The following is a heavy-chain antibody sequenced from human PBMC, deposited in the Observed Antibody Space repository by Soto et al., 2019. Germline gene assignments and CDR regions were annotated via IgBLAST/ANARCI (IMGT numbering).Heavy chain of an antibody. CDR3: ASEKSQIRYFDWFDAFDI. J-gene: IGHJ3*02. CDR2: ISYDGSNK. V-gene: IGHV3-30-3*01. Sequence: GGSLRLSCAASGFTFSSYAMHWVRQAPGKGLEWVAVISYDGSNKYYADSVKGRFTISRDNSKNTLYLQMNSLRAEDTAVYYCASEKSQIRYFDWFDAFDIWGQGTMVTVSS. D-gene: IGHD3-9*01. CDR1: GFTFSSYA.